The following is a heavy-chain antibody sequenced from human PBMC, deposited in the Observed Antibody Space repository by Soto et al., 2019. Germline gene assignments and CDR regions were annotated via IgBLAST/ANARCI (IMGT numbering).Heavy chain of an antibody. CDR1: GGTFSSYA. V-gene: IGHV1-69*12. CDR3: ARDGDNDGYCSGGSCYSGGDYYYYYYGMDV. D-gene: IGHD2-15*01. J-gene: IGHJ6*02. Sequence: QVQLVQSGAEVKKPGSSVKVSCKASGGTFSSYAISWVRQAPGQGLEWMGGIIPIFGTAHYAQKFQGRVTITADESTSTAYMELSSLRSEDTAVYYCARDGDNDGYCSGGSCYSGGDYYYYYYGMDVWGQGTTVTVSS. CDR2: IIPIFGTA.